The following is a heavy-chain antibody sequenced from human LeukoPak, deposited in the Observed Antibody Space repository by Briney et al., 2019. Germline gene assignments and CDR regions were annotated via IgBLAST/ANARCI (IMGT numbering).Heavy chain of an antibody. V-gene: IGHV1-2*02. Sequence: ASVKVSCEASGYTFTSYGISWVRQAPGQGLEWMGWINPNSGGTNYAQKFQGRVTMTRDTSISTAYMELSRLRSDDTAVYYCARGDIVVVPAAILAYWGQGTLVTVSS. J-gene: IGHJ4*02. D-gene: IGHD2-2*01. CDR2: INPNSGGT. CDR3: ARGDIVVVPAAILAY. CDR1: GYTFTSYG.